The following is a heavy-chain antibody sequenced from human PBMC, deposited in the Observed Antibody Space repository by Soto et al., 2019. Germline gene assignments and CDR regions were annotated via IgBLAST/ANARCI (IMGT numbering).Heavy chain of an antibody. CDR2: INAGNGNT. Sequence: GASVKVSCKASGYTFTSYAMHWVRQAPGQRLEWMGWINAGNGNTKYSQKFKGRVTITRDTSASTAYMELSSLRSEDTALYYCARDRITGTPRSNWFDPWGQGTLVTVSS. J-gene: IGHJ5*02. CDR1: GYTFTSYA. CDR3: ARDRITGTPRSNWFDP. D-gene: IGHD1-7*01. V-gene: IGHV1-3*01.